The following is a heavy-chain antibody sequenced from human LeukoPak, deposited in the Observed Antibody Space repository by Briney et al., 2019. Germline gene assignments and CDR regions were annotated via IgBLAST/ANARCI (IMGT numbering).Heavy chain of an antibody. CDR1: GFTFSSYW. CDR2: INSDGSST. CDR3: ARGRGVTMTEKYFQH. D-gene: IGHD3-22*01. V-gene: IGHV3-74*01. Sequence: GGSLRLSCAASGFTFSSYWMHWVRHAPGKGLVWVSRINSDGSSTSYADSVMGRFTISRDNAKNTLYLQMNSLRAEDTAVYYCARGRGVTMTEKYFQHWGQGTLVTVSS. J-gene: IGHJ1*01.